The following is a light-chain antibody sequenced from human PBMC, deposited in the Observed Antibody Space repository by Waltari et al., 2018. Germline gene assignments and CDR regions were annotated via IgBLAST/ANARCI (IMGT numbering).Light chain of an antibody. CDR1: SSNIANNY. CDR3: GTWDSSLSAVV. J-gene: IGLJ2*01. CDR2: DNN. Sequence: QSVLTQPPSVSAAPGQKVPISCSGSSSNIANNYVSWYQQLPGTAPKLLIYDNNKRPSGIPDRFSGSRSGTSATLGITGLQTGDEADYYCGTWDSSLSAVVFGGGTKLTVL. V-gene: IGLV1-51*01.